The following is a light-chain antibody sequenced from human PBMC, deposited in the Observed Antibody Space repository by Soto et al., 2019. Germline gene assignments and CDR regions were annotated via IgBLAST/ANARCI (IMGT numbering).Light chain of an antibody. V-gene: IGKV1-8*01. J-gene: IGKJ1*01. CDR3: QQYNSYWWT. Sequence: AIRMTQSPSSLSASTGDRVTITCRASQGISSYLAWYQQKPGKAPKLLIYAASTLQSGVPSRFSGSGSGTEFTLTISSLQPDDFATYYCQQYNSYWWTFGQGTKV. CDR2: AAS. CDR1: QGISSY.